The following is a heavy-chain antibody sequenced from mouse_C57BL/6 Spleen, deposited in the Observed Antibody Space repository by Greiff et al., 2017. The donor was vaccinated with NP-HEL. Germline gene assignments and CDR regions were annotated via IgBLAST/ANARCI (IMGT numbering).Heavy chain of an antibody. CDR3: ARCHDCYPLAY. CDR2: IYPGDGGT. CDR1: GYAFSSSW. J-gene: IGHJ3*01. Sequence: QVQLQQSGPELVKPGASVKISCKASGYAFSSSWMNWVKQRPGKGLEWIGRIYPGDGGTNYNGKFKGKATLTADKSSSTAYMQLSSLTAADVAVYFCARCHDCYPLAYWGQGTLVTVSA. V-gene: IGHV1-82*01. D-gene: IGHD2-3*01.